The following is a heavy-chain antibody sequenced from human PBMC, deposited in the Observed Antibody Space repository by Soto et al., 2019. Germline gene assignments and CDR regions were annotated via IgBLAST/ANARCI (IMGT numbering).Heavy chain of an antibody. CDR1: GYTFTSYA. CDR2: VNAGNGNT. V-gene: IGHV1-3*01. D-gene: IGHD3-22*01. CDR3: ARDSSGYYYAY. J-gene: IGHJ4*02. Sequence: ASVKVSCKASGYTFTSYAMHWVRQAPGQRLEWMGWVNAGNGNTKYSQKFQGRVTITRDTSASTAYMELSSLRSEDTAVYYCARDSSGYYYAYWGQGTLVTVSS.